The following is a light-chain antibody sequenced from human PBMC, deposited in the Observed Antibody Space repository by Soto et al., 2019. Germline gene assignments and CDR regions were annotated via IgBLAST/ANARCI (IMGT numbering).Light chain of an antibody. J-gene: IGKJ5*01. V-gene: IGKV1-9*01. CDR2: AAS. CDR3: QQLFDSTIT. Sequence: EIHMTTSPSSLSASVVVIVTITCRASPRISSYLNWYQVKPGKAPKPLMYAASTLESGVPSRFSASVSGTEFSLTITRLKNEDFATYYCQQLFDSTITFGQGTRLEIK. CDR1: PRISSY.